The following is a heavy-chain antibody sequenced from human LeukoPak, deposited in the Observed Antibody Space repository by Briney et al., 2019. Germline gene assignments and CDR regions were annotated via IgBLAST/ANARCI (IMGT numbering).Heavy chain of an antibody. J-gene: IGHJ3*02. Sequence: LGGSLRLXCAASGFTFSSYAMSWVRQAPGKGLEWVSAISGSGGSTYYADSVKGRFTISRDNSKNTLYLQMNSLRAEDTAVYYCAKDLTSGATRLAAMGTHAFDIWGQGTMVTVSS. CDR3: AKDLTSGATRLAAMGTHAFDI. CDR2: ISGSGGST. CDR1: GFTFSSYA. D-gene: IGHD3-16*01. V-gene: IGHV3-23*01.